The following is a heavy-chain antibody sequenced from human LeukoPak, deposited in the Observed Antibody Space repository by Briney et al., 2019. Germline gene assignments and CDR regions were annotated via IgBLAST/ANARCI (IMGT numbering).Heavy chain of an antibody. CDR2: IWYDVNHK. CDR3: ARDGSSARGDY. CDR1: GFTFSSYG. J-gene: IGHJ4*02. V-gene: IGHV3-33*01. D-gene: IGHD2-2*01. Sequence: GGSLRLSCAVSGFTFSSYGMHWVRQAPGKGLEWVAVIWYDVNHKYYADSVKDRFIISRDNSKNTLYLQMNSLRAEDTATYYCARDGSSARGDYWGQGTLVTVSS.